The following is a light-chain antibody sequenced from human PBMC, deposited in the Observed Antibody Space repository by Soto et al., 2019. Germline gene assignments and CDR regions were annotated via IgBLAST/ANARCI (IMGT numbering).Light chain of an antibody. CDR3: QQSHNWYT. CDR1: QSFDKH. Sequence: EIVLTQSPATLSVSPGERATLSCRASQSFDKHLHWYQQKPGQAPRLLIYGASTRATAIPARFSGSGSGTEFTLTINSLQSEDFAVYFCQQSHNWYTFGQGTEVEIK. J-gene: IGKJ2*01. CDR2: GAS. V-gene: IGKV3-15*01.